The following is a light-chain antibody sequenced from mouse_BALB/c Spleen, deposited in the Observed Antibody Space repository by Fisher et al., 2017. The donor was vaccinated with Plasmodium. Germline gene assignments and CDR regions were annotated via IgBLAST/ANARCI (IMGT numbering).Light chain of an antibody. CDR1: QSISNH. CDR3: QQGNSWPLT. Sequence: DIVITQTPVTLSVTPGDRVSLSCRASQSISNHLHWYQQRSHGSPRLLIKYTSQSISGIPSRFSGSGSGTDFTLNINIVETEDFGMYFCQQGNSWPLTFGAGTKLELK. J-gene: IGKJ5*01. V-gene: IGKV5-45*01. CDR2: YTS.